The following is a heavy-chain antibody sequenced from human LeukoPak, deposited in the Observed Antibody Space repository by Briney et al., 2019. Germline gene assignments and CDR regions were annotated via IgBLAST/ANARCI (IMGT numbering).Heavy chain of an antibody. CDR2: IKQDGYEK. Sequence: GGSLRLSCAVSGFTFSNYWMSWVRQAQGKGLEWVANIKQDGYEKYYVDSVRGRFTISRDNAKNSLFLQMNILRAEDTAVYYCARCGRSDWYFDLWGRGTLVTVSS. V-gene: IGHV3-7*04. CDR3: ARCGRSDWYFDL. J-gene: IGHJ2*01. CDR1: GFTFSNYW. D-gene: IGHD1-26*01.